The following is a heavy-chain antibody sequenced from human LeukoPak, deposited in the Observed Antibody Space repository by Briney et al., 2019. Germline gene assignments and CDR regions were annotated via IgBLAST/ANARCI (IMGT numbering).Heavy chain of an antibody. Sequence: PGGSLRLSCAASGFTFSSYAMSWVRQAPGKGLEWVAAISGSGGSTYYADSVKGRFTISRDNSKNTLYLQMNSLRAEDTAVYYCAKPLKKWELLQGFDYWGQGTLVTVSS. CDR3: AKPLKKWELLQGFDY. D-gene: IGHD1-26*01. J-gene: IGHJ4*02. CDR2: ISGSGGST. CDR1: GFTFSSYA. V-gene: IGHV3-23*01.